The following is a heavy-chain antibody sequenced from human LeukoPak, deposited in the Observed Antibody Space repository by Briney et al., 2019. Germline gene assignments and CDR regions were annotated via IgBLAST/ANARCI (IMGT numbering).Heavy chain of an antibody. CDR1: GFTFIGSA. D-gene: IGHD3-16*02. CDR3: AREYVYDYVWGSYRYNAFDI. J-gene: IGHJ3*02. CDR2: IRSKANSYAT. V-gene: IGHV3-73*01. Sequence: QPGGPLRLSGAASGFTFIGSAMHGVRQASGKGLGWVGRIRSKANSYATAYAASVKGRFTISRDDSKNTAYLQMNSLKTEDTAVYYCAREYVYDYVWGSYRYNAFDIWGQGTMVTVSS.